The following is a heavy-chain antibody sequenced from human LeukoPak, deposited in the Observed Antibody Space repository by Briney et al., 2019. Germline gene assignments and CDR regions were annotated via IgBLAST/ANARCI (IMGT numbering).Heavy chain of an antibody. J-gene: IGHJ3*02. CDR3: ARYRAFDI. CDR2: INHSGST. V-gene: IGHV4-34*01. CDR1: GGSFSGYY. Sequence: SETLSLTCAVYGGSFSGYYWSWIRQPPGKGLEWIGEINHSGSTNYNPSLKSRVTISVDTSKNQFSLKLSSVTAADTAVYYCARYRAFDIWGRGTLVTVSS.